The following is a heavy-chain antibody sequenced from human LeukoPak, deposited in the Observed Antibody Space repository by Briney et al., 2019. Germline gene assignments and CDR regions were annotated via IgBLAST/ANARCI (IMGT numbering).Heavy chain of an antibody. CDR1: GGSISSYY. V-gene: IGHV4-59*01. Sequence: MPSETLSLTCTVSGGSISSYYWSWIRQPPGKGLEWIGYIYYSGSTNYNPSLKSRVTISVDTSKNQFSLKLSSVTAADTAVYYCARGISSGWSRAVGYWGQGTLVTVSS. J-gene: IGHJ4*02. CDR3: ARGISSGWSRAVGY. D-gene: IGHD6-19*01. CDR2: IYYSGST.